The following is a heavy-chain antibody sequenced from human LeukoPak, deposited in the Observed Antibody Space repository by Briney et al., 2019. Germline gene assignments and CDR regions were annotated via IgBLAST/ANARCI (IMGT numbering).Heavy chain of an antibody. D-gene: IGHD3-10*01. CDR1: GYTFINHG. Sequence: GASVKVSCKTSGYTFINHGISWVRQAPGQGLEWMGWISAYNGNTNYAQKLQGRVTMTTDTSTSTAYMDLRSLRSDDTAVYYCASGGWFGDRKAFDYWGQGTLVTVSS. J-gene: IGHJ4*02. CDR2: ISAYNGNT. V-gene: IGHV1-18*01. CDR3: ASGGWFGDRKAFDY.